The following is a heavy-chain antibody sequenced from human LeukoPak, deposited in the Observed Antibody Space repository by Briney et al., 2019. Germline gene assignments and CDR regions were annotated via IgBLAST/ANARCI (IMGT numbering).Heavy chain of an antibody. CDR1: GSIFSTYW. Sequence: GASLKISCQGSGSIFSTYWIGWVRQLPGKGLEWMGIIYPGDSDTRYSPSFQGQVTISADKSISAAYLQWSSLKASDTAMYYCARLSDYDSSGYYYVADYWGQGTLVTVSS. J-gene: IGHJ4*02. D-gene: IGHD3-22*01. CDR2: IYPGDSDT. CDR3: ARLSDYDSSGYYYVADY. V-gene: IGHV5-51*01.